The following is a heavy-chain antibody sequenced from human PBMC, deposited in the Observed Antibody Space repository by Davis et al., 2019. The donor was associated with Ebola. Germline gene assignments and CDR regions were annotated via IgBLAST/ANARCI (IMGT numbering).Heavy chain of an antibody. CDR1: GGSFSGYY. CDR2: INHSGST. J-gene: IGHJ4*02. V-gene: IGHV4-34*01. CDR3: ARVGGDGSSYLEAFDS. D-gene: IGHD5-24*01. Sequence: MPSETLSLTCAVYGGSFSGYYWSWIRQPPGKGLEWIGEINHSGSTNYNPSLKSRVTISLDTSRNQFSLKVNSVTAADTAVYYCARVGGDGSSYLEAFDSWGQGTLVTVSS.